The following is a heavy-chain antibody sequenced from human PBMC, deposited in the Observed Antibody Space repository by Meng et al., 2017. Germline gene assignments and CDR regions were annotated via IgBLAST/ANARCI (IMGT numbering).Heavy chain of an antibody. V-gene: IGHV7-4-1*02. J-gene: IGHJ4*02. CDR2: INTNTGNP. CDR1: GGTFSSYA. CDR3: ASCEAFYGSGSYYPFDY. D-gene: IGHD3-10*01. Sequence: ASVKVSCKASGGTFSSYAISWVRQAPGQGLEWMGWINTNTGNPTYAQGFTGRFVFSLDTSVSTAYLQISSLKAEDTAVYYCASCEAFYGSGSYYPFDYWGQGTLVTVSS.